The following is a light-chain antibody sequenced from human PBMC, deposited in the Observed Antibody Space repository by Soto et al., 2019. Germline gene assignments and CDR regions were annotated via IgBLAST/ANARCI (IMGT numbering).Light chain of an antibody. CDR3: QQYNDYSWT. CDR2: KAS. J-gene: IGKJ1*01. Sequence: DIQMTQSPSTLSASVGDSVSINCRASQSISAWLAWYQQKPGKAPRLLIYKASTLEIGVPSRFSGSGSGTEFTLTISSLQPDDVAIYYCQQYNDYSWTFGQGTKVYLK. V-gene: IGKV1-5*03. CDR1: QSISAW.